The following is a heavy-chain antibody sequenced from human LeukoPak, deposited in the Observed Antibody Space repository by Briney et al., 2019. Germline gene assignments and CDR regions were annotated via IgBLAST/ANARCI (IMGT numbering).Heavy chain of an antibody. J-gene: IGHJ3*02. CDR2: ISGSGDSP. CDR1: GFTFSSYA. V-gene: IGHV3-23*01. D-gene: IGHD2-15*01. CDR3: AREGINIFDDAFDI. Sequence: GGSLRLSCAASGFTFSSYAMNWVRQAPGKGLEWVSAISGSGDSPYYADSVKGRFTISRDNAKNSLYLQMNSLRVEDSAVYYCAREGINIFDDAFDIWGQGTMVTVSS.